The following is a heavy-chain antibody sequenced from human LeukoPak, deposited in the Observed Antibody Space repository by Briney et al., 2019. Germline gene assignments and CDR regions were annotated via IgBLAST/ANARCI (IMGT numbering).Heavy chain of an antibody. CDR1: GFTFSRYW. J-gene: IGHJ4*02. CDR3: ARAYYYDSSGPEDY. Sequence: GGSLRLSCAASGFTFSRYWMHWVRQAPGKGLVWVSRINSDGSSTSYADSVKGRFTISRDNAKNTLYLQMNSLRAEDTAVYYCARAYYYDSSGPEDYWGQGTLVTVSS. V-gene: IGHV3-74*01. D-gene: IGHD3-22*01. CDR2: INSDGSST.